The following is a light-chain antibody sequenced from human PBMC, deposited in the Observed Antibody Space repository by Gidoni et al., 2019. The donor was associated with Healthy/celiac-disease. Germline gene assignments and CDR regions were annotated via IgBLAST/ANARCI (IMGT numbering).Light chain of an antibody. V-gene: IGLV2-14*01. J-gene: IGLJ2*01. CDR3: SSYTSSSTLV. Sequence: QSALTHPASVSGSPRLSITISCTGTSSDVGGYNYVSWYQQHPGKAPKLMIYDVSNRPSGVSNRFSGSKSGNTASLTSSGRQAEDEADYYCSSYTSSSTLVFGGGTKLTVL. CDR1: SSDVGGYNY. CDR2: DVS.